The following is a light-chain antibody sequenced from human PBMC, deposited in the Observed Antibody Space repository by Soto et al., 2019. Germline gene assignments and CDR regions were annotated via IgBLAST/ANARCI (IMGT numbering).Light chain of an antibody. CDR1: QSISSW. Sequence: DIQMTQSPATLSASVGDRVTITCRASQSISSWLAWYQQKPGKVPKLLIDDASSLESGVPSRFSGSGSGTEFTLTISSLQPDDFATYYCKQYNTYPWTVGQGTRVEIK. V-gene: IGKV1-5*01. CDR2: DAS. CDR3: KQYNTYPWT. J-gene: IGKJ1*01.